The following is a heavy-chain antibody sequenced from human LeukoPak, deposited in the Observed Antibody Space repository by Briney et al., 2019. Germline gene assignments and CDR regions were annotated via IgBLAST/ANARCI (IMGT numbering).Heavy chain of an antibody. J-gene: IGHJ4*02. CDR2: INSDGSST. Sequence: GGSLRLSCAASGFSFSGYWMHWVRQVPGKGLVWVSRINSDGSSTIYADSVKGRFTISRDNAKNTLYLQMNSLRAEDTAVYYCARGRGSGSSDYWGQGTLVTVSS. CDR1: GFSFSGYW. D-gene: IGHD3-10*01. V-gene: IGHV3-74*01. CDR3: ARGRGSGSSDY.